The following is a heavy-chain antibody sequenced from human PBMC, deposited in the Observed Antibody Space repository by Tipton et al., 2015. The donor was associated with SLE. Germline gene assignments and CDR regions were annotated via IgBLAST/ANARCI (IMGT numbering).Heavy chain of an antibody. CDR1: GGSISNYY. V-gene: IGHV4-59*08. CDR2: IYYSGST. Sequence: LRLSCTVSGGSISNYYWTWIRQPPGKGLEWIGYIYYSGSTNYNPSLKSRVTTSVDTSKNQFSLSLYSVTVEDTAVYYCARQGTGFGSGRDDYWGQGILVTVSS. J-gene: IGHJ4*02. CDR3: ARQGTGFGSGRDDY. D-gene: IGHD1-14*01.